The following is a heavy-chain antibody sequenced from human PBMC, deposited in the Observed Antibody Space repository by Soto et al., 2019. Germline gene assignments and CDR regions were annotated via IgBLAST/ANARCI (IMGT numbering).Heavy chain of an antibody. V-gene: IGHV1-69*13. D-gene: IGHD6-6*01. CDR1: GGTFSSYA. CDR2: IIPIFGTA. CDR3: ARDRDPYGQLDDDY. J-gene: IGHJ4*02. Sequence: ASVKVSCKASGGTFSSYAISWVRQAPGQGLEWMGGIIPIFGTANYAQKFQGRVTITADESTSTAYMELSSLRSEDTAVYYCARDRDPYGQLDDDYWGQGTLVTVSS.